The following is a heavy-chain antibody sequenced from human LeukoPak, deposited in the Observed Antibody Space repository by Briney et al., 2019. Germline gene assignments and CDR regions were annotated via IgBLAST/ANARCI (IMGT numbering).Heavy chain of an antibody. CDR2: IYPGDSDT. CDR1: GYSFTSYW. CDR3: ARQTYSYDSSGYFGFDF. V-gene: IGHV5-51*01. D-gene: IGHD3-22*01. J-gene: IGHJ4*02. Sequence: GESLKISCKGSGYSFTSYWSGWVRQMPGKGLEWMGIIYPGDSDTRYSPSFQGQVTISADKSISTAYLQWSSLKASDTAMYYCARQTYSYDSSGYFGFDFWGQGTLVTVSS.